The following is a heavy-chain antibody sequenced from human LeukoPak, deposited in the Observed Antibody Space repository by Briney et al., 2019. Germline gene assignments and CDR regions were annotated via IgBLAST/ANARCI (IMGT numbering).Heavy chain of an antibody. CDR1: GGSFSGYY. V-gene: IGHV4-34*01. Sequence: SETLSLTCAVYGGSFSGYYWSWIRQPPGKGLEWIGEINHSGSTNYNPSLKGRVTISVDTSKNQFSLKLSSVTAADTAVYYCARGRPIAARPSYGMDVWGQGTTVTVSS. J-gene: IGHJ6*02. CDR3: ARGRPIAARPSYGMDV. CDR2: INHSGST. D-gene: IGHD6-6*01.